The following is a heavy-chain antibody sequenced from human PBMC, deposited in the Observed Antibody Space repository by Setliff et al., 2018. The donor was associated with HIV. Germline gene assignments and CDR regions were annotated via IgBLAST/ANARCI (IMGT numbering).Heavy chain of an antibody. Sequence: SATLSLTCFVSGVSISGHFWGWIRQPPGKGLEWIGYIYTSGTTEYNPSLDSRVTISVDTSRDQFFLNLRSVTAAGTALYFCARLIHTGLLYFDYWGLGMLVTVSS. J-gene: IGHJ4*02. CDR3: ARLIHTGLLYFDY. D-gene: IGHD2-8*02. V-gene: IGHV4-4*09. CDR2: IYTSGTT. CDR1: GVSISGHF.